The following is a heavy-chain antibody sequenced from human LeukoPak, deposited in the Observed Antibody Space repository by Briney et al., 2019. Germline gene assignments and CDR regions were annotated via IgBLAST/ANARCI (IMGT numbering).Heavy chain of an antibody. CDR2: ISGSGSGT. J-gene: IGHJ6*03. Sequence: GGSLRLSCAASGFTFSSYGMSWVRQAPGKGLEWVSGISGSGSGTYYADSVKGRFTISRDNSKNALHLQMNSLRAEDTAVYYCATHGSAHYYMDVWGKGTTVTISS. CDR1: GFTFSSYG. V-gene: IGHV3-23*01. CDR3: ATHGSAHYYMDV. D-gene: IGHD2-2*03.